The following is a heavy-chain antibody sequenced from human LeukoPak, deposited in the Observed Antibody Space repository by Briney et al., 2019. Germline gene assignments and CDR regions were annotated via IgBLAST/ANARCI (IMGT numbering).Heavy chain of an antibody. CDR3: ARDFWVVGANHYYYYMDV. Sequence: SETLSLTCTVSGGSISSYYRSWIRLPAGKGLEWIGRIYTSGSTNYNPSLKSRVTMSVDTSKNQFSLKLSSVTAADTAVYYCARDFWVVGANHYYYYMDVWGKGTTVTVSS. CDR2: IYTSGST. CDR1: GGSISSYY. D-gene: IGHD1-26*01. J-gene: IGHJ6*03. V-gene: IGHV4-4*07.